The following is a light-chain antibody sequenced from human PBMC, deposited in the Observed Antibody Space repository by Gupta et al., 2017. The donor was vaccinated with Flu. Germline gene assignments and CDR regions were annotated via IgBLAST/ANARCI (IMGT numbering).Light chain of an antibody. J-gene: IGLJ2*01. CDR3: QSYDTGLSAVL. V-gene: IGLV1-40*01. CDR2: GNT. Sequence: QSVLTQPPSVSGAPGHRVTISCTGSSSNIGAGFDVHWYQQVPGTAPKLLIYGNTNRPSGVPDRFSGSKSGTFASLAITRLQAEDEADYYCQSYDTGLSAVLFGGGTKLTVL. CDR1: SSNIGAGFD.